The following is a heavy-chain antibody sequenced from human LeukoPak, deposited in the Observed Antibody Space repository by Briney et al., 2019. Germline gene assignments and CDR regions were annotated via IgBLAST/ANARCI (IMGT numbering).Heavy chain of an antibody. CDR1: GFNVNVAY. CDR3: ARVAGWHWFDP. CDR2: IRPSGDNT. D-gene: IGHD6-19*01. Sequence: GGSLRLSCEASGFNVNVAYLTWVRQAPGRGLEWVSSIRPSGDNTYYGDSVKGRFTISRDNSKNTVYLQMNNMRVDDTAVYYCARVAGWHWFDPWGQGTLVTVSS. V-gene: IGHV3-23*01. J-gene: IGHJ5*02.